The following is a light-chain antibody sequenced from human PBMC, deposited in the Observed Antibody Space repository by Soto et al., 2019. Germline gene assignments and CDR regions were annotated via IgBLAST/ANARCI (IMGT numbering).Light chain of an antibody. CDR3: QQYRGT. Sequence: ELVMTHFQATLSVSPGEMATLSCRASQSVSNNYLAWYQQKPGQAPRLLIYGASSRATGIPERFSGSGSGTHFTLTISRLEPEDFAVYYCQQYRGTFGQGTKVDIK. V-gene: IGKV3-20*01. J-gene: IGKJ1*01. CDR1: QSVSNNY. CDR2: GAS.